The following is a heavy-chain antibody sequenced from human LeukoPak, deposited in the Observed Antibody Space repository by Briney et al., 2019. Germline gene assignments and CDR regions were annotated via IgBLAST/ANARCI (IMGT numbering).Heavy chain of an antibody. CDR3: ARETQGSSSWY. D-gene: IGHD6-13*01. CDR1: GGSFSGYY. J-gene: IGHJ4*02. V-gene: IGHV4-34*01. CDR2: INHSGST. Sequence: PSETLSLTCAVYGGSFSGYYWSWIRQPPGKGLERIGEINHSGSTNYNPSLKSRVTISVDTSKNQFSLRLSSVTAADTAVYYCARETQGSSSWYWGRGTLVIVSS.